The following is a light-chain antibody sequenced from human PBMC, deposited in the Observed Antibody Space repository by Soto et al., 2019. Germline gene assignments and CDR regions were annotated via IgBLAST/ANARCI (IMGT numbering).Light chain of an antibody. CDR3: HQRQYWPPIT. V-gene: IGKV1-39*01. CDR2: AAS. J-gene: IGKJ5*01. Sequence: DIQMTQYPSSLSASVGDRVTITCRASQSISSYLNWYQQKPGKAPKLLIYAASSLQSGVPSRFSGSGSGTDFTLTISSLQPEDFAVYYCHQRQYWPPITFGQGTRLEIK. CDR1: QSISSY.